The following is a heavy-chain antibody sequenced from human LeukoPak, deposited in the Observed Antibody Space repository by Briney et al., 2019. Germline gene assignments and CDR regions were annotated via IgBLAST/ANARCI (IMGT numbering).Heavy chain of an antibody. CDR1: GFTFSDYY. J-gene: IGHJ4*02. V-gene: IGHV3-11*01. Sequence: GGSLRLSCAASGFTFSDYYMNWIRQTPGKGLEWVSYISSSGSSIYYTDSVKGRFTISRDNAKNSLYLQMNSLRAEGTAVYYCARGRDGYNWGNDYWGQGTLVTVSS. CDR3: ARGRDGYNWGNDY. CDR2: ISSSGSSI. D-gene: IGHD5-24*01.